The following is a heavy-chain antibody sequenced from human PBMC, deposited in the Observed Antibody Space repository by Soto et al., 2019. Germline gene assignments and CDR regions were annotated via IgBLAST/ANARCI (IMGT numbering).Heavy chain of an antibody. Sequence: SETLSLTCTVSGGSISSYCWSWIRQPPGKGLEWIGYIYYSGSTNYNPSLKSRVTISVDTSKNQFSLKLSSVTAADTAVYYCARRWGRNFDYWGQGTLVTVSS. D-gene: IGHD2-15*01. CDR1: GGSISSYC. V-gene: IGHV4-59*08. J-gene: IGHJ4*02. CDR3: ARRWGRNFDY. CDR2: IYYSGST.